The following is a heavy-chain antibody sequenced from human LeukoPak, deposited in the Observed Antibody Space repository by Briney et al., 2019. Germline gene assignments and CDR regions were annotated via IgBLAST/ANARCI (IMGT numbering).Heavy chain of an antibody. D-gene: IGHD3-16*02. Sequence: GGSLRLSCSASGFTFSSYAMHWVRQAPRKGLEYVSAISSNGGSTYYADSVKGRFTISRDNSKNTLYLQMSSLRPEDTAVYYCVKTPLRLGELSPEYFQHWGQGTLVTVSS. V-gene: IGHV3-64D*09. CDR2: ISSNGGST. CDR3: VKTPLRLGELSPEYFQH. CDR1: GFTFSSYA. J-gene: IGHJ1*01.